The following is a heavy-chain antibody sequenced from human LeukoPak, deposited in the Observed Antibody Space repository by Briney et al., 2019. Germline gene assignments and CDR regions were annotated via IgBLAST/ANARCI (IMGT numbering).Heavy chain of an antibody. D-gene: IGHD2-21*02. Sequence: SETLSLTCAVYGGSFSGYYWSWIRQPPGKGLEWIGEIDHIGSTNYSPSLKSRVTISVDTSKNQFSLKLSSVTAADTAVYYCARGRAYCGGDCYSGAFDIWGQGTMVTVSS. V-gene: IGHV4-34*01. J-gene: IGHJ3*02. CDR2: IDHIGST. CDR3: ARGRAYCGGDCYSGAFDI. CDR1: GGSFSGYY.